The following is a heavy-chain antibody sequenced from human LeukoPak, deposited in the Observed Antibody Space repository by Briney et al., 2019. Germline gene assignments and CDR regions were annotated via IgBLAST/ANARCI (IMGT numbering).Heavy chain of an antibody. D-gene: IGHD5-24*01. CDR3: ARLSRMAATLDAFDI. Sequence: GESLKISCKGSGYSFTSYWIGWVRQMPGKGLEWMGIIYPGDSDTRYSPSFQGQVTISADTSISTAYLQWSSLKASDTAMYYCARLSRMAATLDAFDIWGQGTMVTVSS. CDR2: IYPGDSDT. CDR1: GYSFTSYW. V-gene: IGHV5-51*01. J-gene: IGHJ3*02.